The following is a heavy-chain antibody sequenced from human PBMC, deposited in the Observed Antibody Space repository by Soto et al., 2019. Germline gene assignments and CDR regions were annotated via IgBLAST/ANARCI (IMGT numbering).Heavy chain of an antibody. J-gene: IGHJ6*02. D-gene: IGHD5-12*01. CDR2: IYYSGST. CDR3: ARDSRGYSGYLTQGMDV. Sequence: QVQLQESGPGLVKPSQTLSLTCTVSGGSINSGGYYWSWIRQHPGKGLEWIGYIYYSGSTYYNPSLKSRVTISVDTSKNQFSLKLSSVTAADTAVYYCARDSRGYSGYLTQGMDVWGQGTTVTVSS. CDR1: GGSINSGGYY. V-gene: IGHV4-31*03.